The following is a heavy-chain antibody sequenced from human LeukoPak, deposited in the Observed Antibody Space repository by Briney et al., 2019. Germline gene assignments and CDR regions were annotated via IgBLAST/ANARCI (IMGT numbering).Heavy chain of an antibody. Sequence: GGSLRLSCAASGFTFSSYAMSWVRQAPGKGLEWVSAISGSGGSTYYADSVKGRFTISRDNSKNTLYLQMNSLRAEDTAVYYCAKETGYCSSTSCYAGSLYFDYWGQGTLVIVSS. CDR1: GFTFSSYA. J-gene: IGHJ4*02. V-gene: IGHV3-23*01. CDR2: ISGSGGST. CDR3: AKETGYCSSTSCYAGSLYFDY. D-gene: IGHD2-2*01.